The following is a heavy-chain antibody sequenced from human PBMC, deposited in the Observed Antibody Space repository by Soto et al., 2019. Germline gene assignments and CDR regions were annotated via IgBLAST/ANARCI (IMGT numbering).Heavy chain of an antibody. D-gene: IGHD6-13*01. Sequence: QVQLVESGGGVVQPGRSLRLSCAASGFTFSSYGMHWVRQAPGKGLEWVAVIWYDGSNKYYADSVKGRFTISRDNSKNTLYLQMNSLRAEYTAVYYCARELSGQQLVRGLDYWGQGTLVTVSS. CDR2: IWYDGSNK. J-gene: IGHJ4*02. CDR1: GFTFSSYG. V-gene: IGHV3-33*01. CDR3: ARELSGQQLVRGLDY.